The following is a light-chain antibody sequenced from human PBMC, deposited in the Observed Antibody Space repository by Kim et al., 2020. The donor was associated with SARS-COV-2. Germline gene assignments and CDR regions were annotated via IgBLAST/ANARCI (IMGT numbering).Light chain of an antibody. CDR2: DTS. Sequence: DIQMTQSPSSLSASVGDRLTITCQASQDITNSLNWYQQKSGKAPKLLIYDTSNLEAGVPSRFSGSGFATDFTFTISSLQPEDIATYYCQQYDSLPLTFGGGTKVDIK. CDR3: QQYDSLPLT. J-gene: IGKJ4*01. V-gene: IGKV1-33*01. CDR1: QDITNS.